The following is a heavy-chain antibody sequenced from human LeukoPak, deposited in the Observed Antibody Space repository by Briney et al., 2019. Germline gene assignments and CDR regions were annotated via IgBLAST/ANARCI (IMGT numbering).Heavy chain of an antibody. CDR1: GGSMSSHY. Sequence: SETLSLTCTVSGGSMSSHYWSWIRQPPGKGLEWIGYIYYSGSPNYNPSLKSRVTISVDTSKNQFSLKLSSVTAADTAVYYCARGAGGHDAFDIWGQGTMVTVSS. CDR2: IYYSGSP. CDR3: ARGAGGHDAFDI. D-gene: IGHD3-16*01. J-gene: IGHJ3*02. V-gene: IGHV4-59*11.